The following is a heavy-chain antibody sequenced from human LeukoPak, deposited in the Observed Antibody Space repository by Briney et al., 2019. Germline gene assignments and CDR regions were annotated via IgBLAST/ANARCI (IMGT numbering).Heavy chain of an antibody. V-gene: IGHV1-58*02. CDR1: GFTFTSSA. D-gene: IGHD2/OR15-2a*01. CDR3: ARDRILPIDHFDY. CDR2: IVVGSGNT. J-gene: IGHJ4*02. Sequence: GASVKVSCKASGFTFTSSAMQWVRQARGQRLEWIGWIVVGSGNTNYAQKFQERVTITRDTSISTAYMELSSLRSDDTAVYYCARDRILPIDHFDYWGQGTLVTVSS.